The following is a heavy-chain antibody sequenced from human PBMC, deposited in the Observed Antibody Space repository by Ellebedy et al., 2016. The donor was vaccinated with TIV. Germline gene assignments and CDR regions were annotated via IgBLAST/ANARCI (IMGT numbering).Heavy chain of an antibody. CDR1: GGSISSSSYY. CDR2: IYYTGTT. J-gene: IGHJ4*02. V-gene: IGHV4-39*07. Sequence: MPSETLSLTCTVSGGSISSSSYYWGWIRQPPGKGLEWVASIYYTGTTYYNPSLKSRVTISLDTSKNQFSLNLSSVTAADTAVYYCARGLARDYWGQGTLVTVSS. CDR3: ARGLARDY.